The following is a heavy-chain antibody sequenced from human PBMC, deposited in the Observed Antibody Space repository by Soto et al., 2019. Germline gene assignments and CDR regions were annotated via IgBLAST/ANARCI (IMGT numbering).Heavy chain of an antibody. CDR1: GFTFSTCW. Sequence: GGSLRLSCAASGFTFSTCWMMWVRQAPGKGLEWVANINQDGSERYYVDSVKGRFTISRDNAKNSLYLQMNSPRAEDTAVYYCVKDNRGSYWGQGTLVTVSS. V-gene: IGHV3-7*01. J-gene: IGHJ4*02. CDR2: INQDGSER. D-gene: IGHD3-10*01. CDR3: VKDNRGSY.